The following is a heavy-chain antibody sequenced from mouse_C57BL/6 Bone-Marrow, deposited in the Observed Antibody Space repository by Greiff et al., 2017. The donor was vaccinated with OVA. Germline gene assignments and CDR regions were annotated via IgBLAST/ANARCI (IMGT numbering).Heavy chain of an antibody. CDR3: AITTDEHYAMDY. CDR1: EYEFPSHD. V-gene: IGHV5-2*01. D-gene: IGHD1-1*01. Sequence: EVKLMESGGGLVQPGESLKLSCESNEYEFPSHDMSWVRKTPEKRLELVAAINSDGGSTYYPDTMERRFIISRDNTKKTLYLQMSSLRSEDTALYYCAITTDEHYAMDYWGQGTSVTVSS. CDR2: INSDGGST. J-gene: IGHJ4*01.